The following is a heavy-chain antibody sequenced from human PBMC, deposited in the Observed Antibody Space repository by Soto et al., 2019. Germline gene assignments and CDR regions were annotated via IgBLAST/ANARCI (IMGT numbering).Heavy chain of an antibody. CDR1: GGSISSYY. CDR2: IYYSGST. CDR3: ARVNLGDFYFDY. J-gene: IGHJ4*02. Sequence: SETLSLTCTVSGGSISSYYWSWIRQPPGKGLEWIGYIYYSGSTNYNPSLKSRVTISVDTSKNQFSLKLSSVTAADTAVYYCARVNLGDFYFDYWGQGTLVTVSS. D-gene: IGHD4-17*01. V-gene: IGHV4-59*01.